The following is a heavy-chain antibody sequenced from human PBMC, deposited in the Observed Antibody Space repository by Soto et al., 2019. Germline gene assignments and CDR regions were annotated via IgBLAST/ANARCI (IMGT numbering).Heavy chain of an antibody. CDR2: INRSGST. Sequence: SETLSLTCAVYGGSFSGYYWSWIRQPPGRGLEWIGYINRSGSTNYNPSLKSRLTISVDTSKNQFSLKLSSVTAADTAVYYCARTLDYGHMDVWGKGTTVTV. CDR1: GGSFSGYY. J-gene: IGHJ6*03. CDR3: ARTLDYGHMDV. V-gene: IGHV4-34*10. D-gene: IGHD3-16*01.